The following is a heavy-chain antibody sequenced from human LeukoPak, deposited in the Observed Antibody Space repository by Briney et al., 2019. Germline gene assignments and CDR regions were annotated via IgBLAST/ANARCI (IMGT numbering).Heavy chain of an antibody. J-gene: IGHJ3*02. Sequence: SETLSLTCTVSGGSISSSSYYWGWIRQPPGKGLEWIGSIYYSGSTYYNPSLKSRVTISVDTSKNQFSLKLSSVTAADTAVYYCAREAGYCTNGVCSGLSAFDIWGQGTMVTVSS. CDR1: GGSISSSSYY. D-gene: IGHD2-8*01. CDR3: AREAGYCTNGVCSGLSAFDI. V-gene: IGHV4-39*07. CDR2: IYYSGST.